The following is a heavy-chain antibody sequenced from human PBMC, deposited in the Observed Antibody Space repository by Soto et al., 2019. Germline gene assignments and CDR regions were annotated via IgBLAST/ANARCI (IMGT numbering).Heavy chain of an antibody. CDR2: IYYRGST. CDR3: ASTPPVPSYHGSGRPPWVY. CDR1: GGSVSSCGYS. V-gene: IGHV4-30-2*01. J-gene: IGHJ4*02. Sequence: QLQLQESGSGLVKASQTLSLTCAVSGGSVSSCGYSWSWIRQPPGKGPGWIGYIYYRGSTYYNPFLKSRVTMSIVRSTNQFSRRLTSVTAADTTVYYCASTPPVPSYHGSGRPPWVYWGQGTLVTVSS. D-gene: IGHD3-10*01.